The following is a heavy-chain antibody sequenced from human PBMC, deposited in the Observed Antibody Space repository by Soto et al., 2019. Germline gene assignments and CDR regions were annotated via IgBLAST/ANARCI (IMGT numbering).Heavy chain of an antibody. CDR2: INPSGGST. CDR1: GYIFTSYY. V-gene: IGHV1-46*03. D-gene: IGHD1-26*01. CDR3: ARDGGSGRIVGLLFDY. J-gene: IGHJ4*02. Sequence: GASVKFSCTPSGYIFTSYYIHWVRQAPGQWLEWMGIINPSGGSTSYAKKFQGRVTMTRDTSTSTVYMELNSLRSEDTAVYYCARDGGSGRIVGLLFDYWGQGTLVTVSS.